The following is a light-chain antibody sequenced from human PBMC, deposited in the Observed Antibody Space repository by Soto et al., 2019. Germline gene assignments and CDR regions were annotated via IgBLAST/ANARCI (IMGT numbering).Light chain of an antibody. Sequence: QSALTQPPSASGSPGQSVTISCTGTSSDVGASNYVSWYQHLPGKAPKLMIYHVTKRPSGVPDRFSGSKSGNTAALTVSGLRREDEDDDYCSSPAGSLNFHILFGGGTKLTVL. CDR3: SSPAGSLNFHIL. J-gene: IGLJ2*01. CDR1: SSDVGASNY. V-gene: IGLV2-8*01. CDR2: HVT.